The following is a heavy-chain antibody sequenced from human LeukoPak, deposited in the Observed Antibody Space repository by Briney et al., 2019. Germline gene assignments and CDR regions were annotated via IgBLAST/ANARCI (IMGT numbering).Heavy chain of an antibody. CDR2: IKQDGSEK. V-gene: IGHV3-7*03. D-gene: IGHD3-3*01. CDR3: ARDRVQLPYYDFWSGYPYYYYGMDV. J-gene: IGHJ6*02. Sequence: GGSLRLSCAASGFTFSSYWMSWVRQAPGKGLEWVANIKQDGSEKYYVDSVKGRFTISRDNAKNSLYLQMNSLRAEDTAVYYCARDRVQLPYYDFWSGYPYYYYGMDVWGQGTTVTVSS. CDR1: GFTFSSYW.